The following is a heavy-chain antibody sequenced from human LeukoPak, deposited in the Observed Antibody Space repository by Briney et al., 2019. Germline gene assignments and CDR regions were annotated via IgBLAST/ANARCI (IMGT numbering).Heavy chain of an antibody. V-gene: IGHV3-7*01. CDR3: ARDGSSGWYGVYYYGMDV. CDR2: IKEDGSEK. Sequence: PGGSLRLSCAASGFTVSSNYMSWVRQAPGKGLEWVANIKEDGSEKYYVDSVKGRFTISRDNAKNSLYLQMNSLRAEDTAVYYCARDGSSGWYGVYYYGMDVWGQGTTVTVSS. CDR1: GFTVSSNY. J-gene: IGHJ6*02. D-gene: IGHD6-19*01.